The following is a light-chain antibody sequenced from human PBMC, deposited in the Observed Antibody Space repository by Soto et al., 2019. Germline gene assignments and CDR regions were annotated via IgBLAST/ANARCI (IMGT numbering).Light chain of an antibody. CDR3: QQYNNWPGT. Sequence: EIVLTQSPGTLSLSPGERVTLSCRASQSVTSDYLAWYQHKPGQAPRLLIYGASSGATDIPDRFSGSGSGTDFTLTISRLEPEDFAVYYCQQYNNWPGTFGQGTKVDNK. J-gene: IGKJ1*01. CDR1: QSVTSDY. CDR2: GAS. V-gene: IGKV3-20*01.